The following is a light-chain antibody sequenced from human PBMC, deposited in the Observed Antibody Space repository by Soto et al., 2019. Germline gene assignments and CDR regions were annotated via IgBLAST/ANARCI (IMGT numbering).Light chain of an antibody. CDR3: QQLKAYPLT. Sequence: DIQLTQSPSFLSASVGDRVTITCRTSQDINKLLGWYQQKPGKALKLLIYGASALQSGVPSRFSGSGSGTEFALTISSLQPEDFATYYCQQLKAYPLTFGPGTKVDIK. CDR2: GAS. CDR1: QDINKL. V-gene: IGKV1-9*01. J-gene: IGKJ3*01.